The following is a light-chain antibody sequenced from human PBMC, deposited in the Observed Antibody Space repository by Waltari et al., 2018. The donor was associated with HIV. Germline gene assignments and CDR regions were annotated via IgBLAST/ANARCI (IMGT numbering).Light chain of an antibody. Sequence: QSLLTQPPSVSGAPGQRVTMSCTGSSSNIGAGYDVHWYQQLPGTAPRLLIFGNRNRPSGVPDRFSGSKSGTSASLAITGLQAEDEADYYCQAYDNSLSAVMFGGGTKLTVL. J-gene: IGLJ3*02. CDR3: QAYDNSLSAVM. CDR1: SSNIGAGYD. V-gene: IGLV1-40*01. CDR2: GNR.